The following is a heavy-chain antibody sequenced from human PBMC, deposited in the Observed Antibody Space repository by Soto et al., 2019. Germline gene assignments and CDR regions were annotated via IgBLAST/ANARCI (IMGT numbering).Heavy chain of an antibody. J-gene: IGHJ3*02. D-gene: IGHD2-2*01. CDR2: IKQDGSEK. V-gene: IGHV3-7*01. CDR1: GFTFSSYW. Sequence: EVQLVESGGGLVQPGGSLRLSCAASGFTFSSYWMSWVRQAPGKGLEWVANIKQDGSEKYYVDSVKGRFTISRDNAKNSLYMQRNSLRAEDTAVYYCARGLLLVVPAASYDAFDIWGQGTMVTVSS. CDR3: ARGLLLVVPAASYDAFDI.